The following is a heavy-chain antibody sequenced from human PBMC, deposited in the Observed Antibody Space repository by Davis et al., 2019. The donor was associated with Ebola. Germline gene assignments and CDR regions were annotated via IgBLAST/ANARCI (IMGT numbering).Heavy chain of an antibody. J-gene: IGHJ4*02. CDR1: GYTFTSYA. CDR3: ARGDAAIAVAGIGTW. CDR2: INAGNGNT. D-gene: IGHD6-19*01. Sequence: ASVKVSCKASGYTFTSYAMHWVRQAPGQRLEWMGWINAGNGNTKYSQKFQGRVTITRDTSASTAYMELSSLRSEDTAVYYCARGDAAIAVAGIGTWWGQGTLVTVSS. V-gene: IGHV1-3*01.